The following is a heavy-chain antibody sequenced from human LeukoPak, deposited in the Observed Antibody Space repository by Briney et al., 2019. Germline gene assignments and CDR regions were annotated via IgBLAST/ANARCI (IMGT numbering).Heavy chain of an antibody. V-gene: IGHV1-18*01. J-gene: IGHJ4*01. CDR2: ISPYNGNT. CDR3: ATHGTYCGGDCYSYF. D-gene: IGHD2-21*01. CDR1: GYIFINYG. Sequence: ALVKVSCKASGYIFINYGINWVRQAPGQGLEWMGWISPYNGNTNYAQKLQGRVTMTTDTSTSTAYMELRSLTSDDTAVYYCATHGTYCGGDCYSYFWGHGTLITVSS.